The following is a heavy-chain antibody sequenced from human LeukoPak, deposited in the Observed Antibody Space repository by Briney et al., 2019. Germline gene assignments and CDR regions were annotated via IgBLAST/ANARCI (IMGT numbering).Heavy chain of an antibody. D-gene: IGHD3-9*01. J-gene: IGHJ4*02. V-gene: IGHV3-23*01. CDR3: ARVRVTGYSNFAY. CDR2: ISGSGGST. CDR1: GFTFSSYA. Sequence: PGGSLRLSCAASGFTFSSYAMSWVRQAPGKGLEWVSVISGSGGSTYYADSVKGRFTISRDNSKNTVYLQMSSLRAEDTAVYYCARVRVTGYSNFAYWGQGILVTVSS.